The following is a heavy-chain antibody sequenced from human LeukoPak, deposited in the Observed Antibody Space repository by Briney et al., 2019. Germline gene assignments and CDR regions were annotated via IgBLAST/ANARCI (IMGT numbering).Heavy chain of an antibody. CDR3: ARVLGCSSTSCSSGWFDP. V-gene: IGHV3-53*01. D-gene: IGHD2-2*01. CDR2: IYSGGST. Sequence: PGGSLRLSCAASGFTVSSNYMSWVRQAPGKGLEWVSVIYSGGSTYYADSVKGRFTISRDNSKNTLYLQMNSLRAEDTAVYYCARVLGCSSTSCSSGWFDPWGQGTLVTVSS. J-gene: IGHJ5*02. CDR1: GFTVSSNY.